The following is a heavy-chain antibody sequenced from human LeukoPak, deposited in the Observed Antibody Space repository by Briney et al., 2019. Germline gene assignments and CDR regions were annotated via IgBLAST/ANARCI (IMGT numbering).Heavy chain of an antibody. CDR2: IYSGGST. CDR1: GFTVSSNY. J-gene: IGHJ6*03. Sequence: GGSLRLSCAASGFTVSSNYMSWVRQAPGKGLEWVSVIYSGGSTYYADSVKGRFTISRDNSKNTLYLRMNSLRAEDTAVYYCARAPVYYYMDVWGKGTTVTVSS. CDR3: ARAPVYYYMDV. V-gene: IGHV3-53*01.